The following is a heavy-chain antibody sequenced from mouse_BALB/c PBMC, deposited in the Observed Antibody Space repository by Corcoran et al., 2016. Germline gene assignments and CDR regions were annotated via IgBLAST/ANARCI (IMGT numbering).Heavy chain of an antibody. V-gene: IGHV9-1*02. CDR3: ARWGSGYNDAMDD. Sequence: QIQLVQSGPELKKPGETVKISCKASGYTFTNYGMNWVKQAPGKGLKWMGWINTYTGDPTYADDFKGRFAFSLETSASTAYLQINNLKNEDMATYFCARWGSGYNDAMDDWGQGTSATVSS. CDR1: GYTFTNYG. CDR2: INTYTGDP. J-gene: IGHJ4*01. D-gene: IGHD3-1*01.